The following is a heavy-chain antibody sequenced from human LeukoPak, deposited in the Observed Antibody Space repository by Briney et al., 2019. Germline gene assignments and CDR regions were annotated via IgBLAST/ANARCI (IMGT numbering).Heavy chain of an antibody. D-gene: IGHD1-20*01. Sequence: SETLSLTCTVSGGSISSYYWSWIRQPPGKGLEWIGYIYYSGSTNYNPSLKSRVTISVDTSKNQFSLKLSSVTAADTAVYYCARDLGNWNVYDYWSQGTLVTVSS. CDR1: GGSISSYY. CDR3: ARDLGNWNVYDY. J-gene: IGHJ4*02. V-gene: IGHV4-59*01. CDR2: IYYSGST.